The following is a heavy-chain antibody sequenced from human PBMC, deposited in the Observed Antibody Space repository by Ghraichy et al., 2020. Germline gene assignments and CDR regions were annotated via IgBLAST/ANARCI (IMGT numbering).Heavy chain of an antibody. J-gene: IGHJ4*02. CDR3: ARRPPFGSSSGTCFDY. D-gene: IGHD6-6*01. CDR2: IHYSGST. CDR1: GDSISNSRYH. V-gene: IGHV4-39*01. Sequence: SQTLSLTCTVPGDSISNSRYHWGWIRQPPGKGLEWIGSIHYSGSTYNNPSLKSRVTMSVDTSKNQFSLNLNSVTAADTAVYYCARRPPFGSSSGTCFDYWGQGTLVTVSS.